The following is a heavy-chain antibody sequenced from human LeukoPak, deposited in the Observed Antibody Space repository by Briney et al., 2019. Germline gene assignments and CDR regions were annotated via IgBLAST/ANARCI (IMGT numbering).Heavy chain of an antibody. CDR1: GFTFSTYW. J-gene: IGHJ6*03. Sequence: PGGSLRLSCEASGFTFSTYWMSWVRQAPGKGLEWVANIKQDGGQKFYVDSVKGRFTISRDNSKNTLYLQMNSLRAEDTAVYYCARDRYNWNSSPYYYYMDVWGKGTTVTVSS. V-gene: IGHV3-7*01. CDR2: IKQDGGQK. CDR3: ARDRYNWNSSPYYYYMDV. D-gene: IGHD1-7*01.